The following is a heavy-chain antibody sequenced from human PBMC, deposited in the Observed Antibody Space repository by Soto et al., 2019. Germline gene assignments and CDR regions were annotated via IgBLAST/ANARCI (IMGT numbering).Heavy chain of an antibody. CDR1: GYTFTGYY. CDR2: INPNSGGT. V-gene: IGHV1-2*04. CDR3: ARGITIFGVVITAYYYYGMDV. Sequence: ASVKVSCKASGYTFTGYYMHWVRQAPGQGLEWMGRINPNSGGTNYAQKIQGWVTMTRDTSISTAYIELSRLRSDYTAVYYCARGITIFGVVITAYYYYGMDVWGQGTTVTVSS. J-gene: IGHJ6*02. D-gene: IGHD3-3*01.